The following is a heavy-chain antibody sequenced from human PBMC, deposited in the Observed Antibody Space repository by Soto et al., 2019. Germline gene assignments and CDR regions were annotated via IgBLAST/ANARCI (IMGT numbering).Heavy chain of an antibody. CDR3: AKEGRAYCGGDCDAFDI. J-gene: IGHJ3*02. CDR2: ISGSGGST. V-gene: IGHV3-23*01. D-gene: IGHD2-21*02. Sequence: GGSLRLSCAASGFTVSSYAMSWVRQAPGKGLEWVSAISGSGGSTYYADSVKGRFTISRDNSKNTLYLQMNSLRAEDTAVYYCAKEGRAYCGGDCDAFDIWGQGTMVTVSS. CDR1: GFTVSSYA.